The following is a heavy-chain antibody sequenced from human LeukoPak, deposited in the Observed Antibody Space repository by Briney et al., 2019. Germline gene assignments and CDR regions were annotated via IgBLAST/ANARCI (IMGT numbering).Heavy chain of an antibody. Sequence: GGSLRLSCAASRFTFSDYWMTWVRQAPGKGLEWVANIKQDGSERYYVDSVKGRFTISRDNAKNSLYLQMNSLRAEDTAVYYCARRGASWYAAVYWGQGTLVTVSS. D-gene: IGHD6-13*01. CDR2: IKQDGSER. J-gene: IGHJ4*02. V-gene: IGHV3-7*02. CDR3: ARRGASWYAAVY. CDR1: RFTFSDYW.